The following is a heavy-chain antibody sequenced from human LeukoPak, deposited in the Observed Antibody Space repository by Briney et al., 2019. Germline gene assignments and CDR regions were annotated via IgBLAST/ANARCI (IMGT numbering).Heavy chain of an antibody. CDR3: ARTVPGYCSGGSCLGY. CDR1: GFTVSSNY. CDR2: IFSGRNT. J-gene: IGHJ4*02. V-gene: IGHV3-66*01. Sequence: GGSLRLSCAASGFTVSSNYLSWVRQAPGKGLDWVSVIFSGRNTYYADSVKGRFTISTDNSKNTLDLQMNSLRAEDTAVYYCARTVPGYCSGGSCLGYWGQGTLVTASS. D-gene: IGHD2-15*01.